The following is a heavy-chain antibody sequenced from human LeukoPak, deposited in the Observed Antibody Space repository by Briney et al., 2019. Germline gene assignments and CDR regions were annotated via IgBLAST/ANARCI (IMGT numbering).Heavy chain of an antibody. V-gene: IGHV3-NL1*01. D-gene: IGHD3-3*01. CDR3: AKDYRPHDFWSGLVDY. J-gene: IGHJ4*02. Sequence: GGSLRLSCAASGFTFSSYSMNWVRQAPGKGLEWVSGINWNGGSTGYADSVKGRFTISRDNSKNTLYLQMNSLRAEDTAVYYCAKDYRPHDFWSGLVDYWGQGTLVTVSS. CDR1: GFTFSSYS. CDR2: INWNGGST.